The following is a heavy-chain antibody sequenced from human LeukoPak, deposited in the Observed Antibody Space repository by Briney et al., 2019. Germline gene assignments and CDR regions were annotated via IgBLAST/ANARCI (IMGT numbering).Heavy chain of an antibody. D-gene: IGHD3-10*01. CDR1: GFTFSRYG. J-gene: IGHJ6*02. CDR2: IRDDGSTR. CDR3: ARRGVLWFGELFYYGMDV. V-gene: IGHV3-30*02. Sequence: GGSLRLSCAASGFTFSRYGLHWVRQAPGKGLEWVAFIRDDGSTRYYTDSVKGRFTISRDNAKNSLYLQMNSLRAEDTAVYYCARRGVLWFGELFYYGMDVWGQGTTVTVSS.